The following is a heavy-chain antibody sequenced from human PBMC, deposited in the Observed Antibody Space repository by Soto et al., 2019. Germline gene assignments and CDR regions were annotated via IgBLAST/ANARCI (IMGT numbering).Heavy chain of an antibody. CDR3: AREEITLVRGVPYYYYGMAV. Sequence: PGGSLRLSCAASGFTFSDYYMSWIRQAPGKGLEWVSYISSSVSTIYYADSVKGRFTISRDNAKNSLYLQMNSLRAEDTAVYYCAREEITLVRGVPYYYYGMAVWGQGTRVTLSS. D-gene: IGHD3-10*01. CDR2: ISSSVSTI. J-gene: IGHJ6*02. V-gene: IGHV3-11*01. CDR1: GFTFSDYY.